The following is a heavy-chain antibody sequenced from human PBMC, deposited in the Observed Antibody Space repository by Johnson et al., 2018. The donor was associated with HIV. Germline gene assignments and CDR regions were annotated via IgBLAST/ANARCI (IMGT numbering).Heavy chain of an antibody. Sequence: VQLVESGGGLVQPGGSLRLSCAASGFTFSRYWMSWVRQAPGKGLEWVANIKQDGSEKYYVDSVKGRFTISRDNAKNSLYLQMNSLRAEDTAVYYCASGVSSIAARLDAFDIWGQGTMVTVSS. D-gene: IGHD6-6*01. J-gene: IGHJ3*02. CDR3: ASGVSSIAARLDAFDI. CDR2: IKQDGSEK. CDR1: GFTFSRYW. V-gene: IGHV3-7*01.